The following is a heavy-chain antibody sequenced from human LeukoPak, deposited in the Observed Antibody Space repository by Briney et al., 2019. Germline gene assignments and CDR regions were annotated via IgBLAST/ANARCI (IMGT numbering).Heavy chain of an antibody. D-gene: IGHD3-22*01. CDR1: GFTFSNYA. J-gene: IGHJ6*03. CDR3: ARRGFSDYYDSSGYYPPTYYYYYYMDV. Sequence: GGSLRLSCAASGFTFSNYAMSWVRQAPGKGLEWVSAISGSGGSTYYAASVKGRFTISRDNAKNSLYLQMNSLRVEDTAVYYCARRGFSDYYDSSGYYPPTYYYYYYMDVWGKGTTVTISS. CDR2: ISGSGGST. V-gene: IGHV3-23*01.